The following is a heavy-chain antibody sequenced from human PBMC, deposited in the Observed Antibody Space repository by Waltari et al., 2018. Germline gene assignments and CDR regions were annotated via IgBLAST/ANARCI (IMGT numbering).Heavy chain of an antibody. CDR2: IYYSGST. D-gene: IGHD5-12*01. V-gene: IGHV4-39*01. CDR1: GGSLSSSSYF. CDR3: AREVPRNGYIGLIYYYMDV. J-gene: IGHJ6*03. Sequence: QLQLQESGPGLVKPSETLSLPCTVSGGSLSSSSYFWAWIRQPPGKGWEWIGSIYYSGSTYYNLSLKSRVTISVDRSTNQVSLKLTSVTAADTAVYFCAREVPRNGYIGLIYYYMDVWGKGTTVTVSS.